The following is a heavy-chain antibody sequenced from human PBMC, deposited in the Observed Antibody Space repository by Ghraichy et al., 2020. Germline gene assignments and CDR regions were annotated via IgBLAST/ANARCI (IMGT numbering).Heavy chain of an antibody. CDR2: ISPSGARA. CDR1: GYTFTDYY. CDR3: ISERESSGCLDH. D-gene: IGHD3-22*01. J-gene: IGHJ4*02. V-gene: IGHV1-46*01. Sequence: ASVKVSCKASGYTFTDYYMHWVRQAPGQGLEWMGVISPSGARAYYAQQFQGRVTITRDTYTSTVFMEMSSLRSEDTAAYYCISERESSGCLDHWGQGTLVTVSS.